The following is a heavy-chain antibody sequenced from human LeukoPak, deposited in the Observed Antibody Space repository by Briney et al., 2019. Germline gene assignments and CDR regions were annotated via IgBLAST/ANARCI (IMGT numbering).Heavy chain of an antibody. J-gene: IGHJ4*02. CDR2: ISSSTSTI. Sequence: GGSLRLSCAASGFTFSDYYMSWIRQAPGEGLEWVSYISSSTSTIYYADSVKARFTISRDNAKNSLYLQMNSLRAQDTAVYYCARGGKRLCVRYWGQGTLVTVS. CDR3: ARGGKRLCVRY. CDR1: GFTFSDYY. D-gene: IGHD3-16*01. V-gene: IGHV3-11*01.